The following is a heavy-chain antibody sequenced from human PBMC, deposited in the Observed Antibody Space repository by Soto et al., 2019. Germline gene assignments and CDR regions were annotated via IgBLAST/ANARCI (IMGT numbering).Heavy chain of an antibody. V-gene: IGHV1-69*13. Sequence: GASVKVSCKASGGSFSTYGINWVRLAPGQGLEWMGGIIPKFGTTNYAQNFQGRVTITADESASTAYMELSSLRSEDTAVYYCARDPGYSYGYNWGQGTLVTVSS. CDR3: ARDPGYSYGYN. J-gene: IGHJ4*02. CDR2: IIPKFGTT. D-gene: IGHD5-18*01. CDR1: GGSFSTYG.